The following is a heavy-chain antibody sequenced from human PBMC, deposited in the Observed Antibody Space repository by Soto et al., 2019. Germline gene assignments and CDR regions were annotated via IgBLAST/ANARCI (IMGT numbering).Heavy chain of an antibody. V-gene: IGHV4-31*03. CDR1: GGSISSGGYY. Sequence: SETLSLTCTVSGGSISSGGYYWSWIRQHPGKGLEWIGYIYYSGSTYYNPSLKSRVTISVDTSKNQFSLKLSSVTAADTAVYYCARDGTYRSITMVRGLYIWGQGTMVTVSS. CDR3: ARDGTYRSITMVRGLYI. CDR2: IYYSGST. J-gene: IGHJ3*02. D-gene: IGHD3-10*01.